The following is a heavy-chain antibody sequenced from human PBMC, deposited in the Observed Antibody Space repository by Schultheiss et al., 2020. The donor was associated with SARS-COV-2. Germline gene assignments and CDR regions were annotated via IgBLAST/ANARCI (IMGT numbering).Heavy chain of an antibody. V-gene: IGHV1-58*01. CDR1: GFTFTSSA. D-gene: IGHD2-21*02. Sequence: SVKVSCKASGFTFTSSAVQWVRQARGQRLEWIGWIVVGSGNTNYAQKFQGRVTMTRNTSISTAYMELSSLRSEDTAVYYCARGGSTAPYYYYGMDVWGQGTTVTVSS. CDR3: ARGGSTAPYYYYGMDV. J-gene: IGHJ6*02. CDR2: IVVGSGNT.